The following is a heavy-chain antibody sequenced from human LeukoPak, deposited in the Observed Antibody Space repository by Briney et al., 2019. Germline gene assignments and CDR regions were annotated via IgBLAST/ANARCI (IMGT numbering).Heavy chain of an antibody. D-gene: IGHD2-15*01. J-gene: IGHJ6*02. V-gene: IGHV1-2*02. CDR2: IHPNSGGT. Sequence: ASVKVSCKASGYTFTGYYMYWVRQAPGQGLEWMGWIHPNSGGTNYAQKFQGRVTMTRDTSISTAYMELSRLRSDDTAVYYCARGILGVEIIVVVVAAWSNYGMDVWGQGTTVTVSS. CDR1: GYTFTGYY. CDR3: ARGILGVEIIVVVVAAWSNYGMDV.